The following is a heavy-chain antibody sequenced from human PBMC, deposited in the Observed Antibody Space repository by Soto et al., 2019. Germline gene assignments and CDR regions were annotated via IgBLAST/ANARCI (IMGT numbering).Heavy chain of an antibody. CDR2: IYYSGST. Sequence: SETLSLTCTVSGGYINSYSWNWVRQPPGKGLEWIGYIYYSGSTNYNPSLKSRVTISVDTSKNQFSLKLSSVTAADTAVYYCARERIMEWELPRVPRPTKLGNYFDYWGQGTLVTVSS. D-gene: IGHD1-26*01. V-gene: IGHV4-59*12. CDR1: GGYINSYS. J-gene: IGHJ4*02. CDR3: ARERIMEWELPRVPRPTKLGNYFDY.